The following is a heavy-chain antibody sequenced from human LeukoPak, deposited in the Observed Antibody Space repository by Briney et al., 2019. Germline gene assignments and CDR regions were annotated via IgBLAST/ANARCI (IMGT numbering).Heavy chain of an antibody. CDR3: ARNDSSRDDSGGYHY. Sequence: SETLSLTCAVSSGSVTSHHWAWIWQPAERGLEWVGRVHFSGSTNYNPSLRSRVAISLDKSKNELSLTLNSVSAADMAVHYCARNDSSRDDSGGYHYWGRGVLVTVSS. D-gene: IGHD3-22*01. J-gene: IGHJ4*02. V-gene: IGHV4-4*07. CDR1: SGSVTSHH. CDR2: VHFSGST.